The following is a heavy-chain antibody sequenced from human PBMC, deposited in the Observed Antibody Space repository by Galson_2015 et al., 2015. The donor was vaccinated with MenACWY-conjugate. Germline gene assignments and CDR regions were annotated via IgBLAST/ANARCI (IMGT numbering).Heavy chain of an antibody. Sequence: SLRLSCAASGFTFSSYWMSWVRQAPGKGLEWVANIKQDGSEKCYVDSVKGRFTISRDNAKNSLYLQMNSLRAEDTAVYYCARDSGCSSTSCIYYFDYWGQGTLVTVSS. CDR2: IKQDGSEK. CDR1: GFTFSSYW. D-gene: IGHD2-2*01. J-gene: IGHJ4*02. CDR3: ARDSGCSSTSCIYYFDY. V-gene: IGHV3-7*03.